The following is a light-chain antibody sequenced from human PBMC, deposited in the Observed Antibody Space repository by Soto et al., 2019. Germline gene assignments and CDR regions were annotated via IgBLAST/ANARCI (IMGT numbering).Light chain of an antibody. Sequence: EIVMTQSPATLAVSPGERATLSCRASQSVSSNLAWYQQKPGQPPRLLIYGASTRATGIPARFSGSGSGTDFTLTISRLEPEDFAVYYCQQYGNSPITFGQGTRLEIK. CDR1: QSVSSN. CDR3: QQYGNSPIT. CDR2: GAS. J-gene: IGKJ5*01. V-gene: IGKV3-15*01.